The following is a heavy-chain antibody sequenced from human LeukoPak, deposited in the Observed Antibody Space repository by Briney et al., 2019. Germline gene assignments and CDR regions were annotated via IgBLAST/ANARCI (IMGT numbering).Heavy chain of an antibody. CDR2: MKSKPSDGTT. J-gene: IGHJ4*02. D-gene: IGHD6-19*01. CDR1: GFTFSNAW. Sequence: GGSRRLSCAASGFTFSNAWMGWVRHAPGEGLGWVVCMKSKPSDGTTDYAAPVKRRFTISRDDSKSTLYLQMNSLKTEDTAVYYCTTVAVAGPFDYWGQGTLVTVSS. V-gene: IGHV3-15*01. CDR3: TTVAVAGPFDY.